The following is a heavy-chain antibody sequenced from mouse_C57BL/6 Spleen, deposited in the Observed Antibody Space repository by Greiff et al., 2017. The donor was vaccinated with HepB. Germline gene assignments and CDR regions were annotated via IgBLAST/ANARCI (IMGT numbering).Heavy chain of an antibody. D-gene: IGHD1-1*01. Sequence: VQLQQSGPELVKPGASVKLSCKASGYTFTSYWMHWVKQRPGQGLEWIGEIDPSDSYTNYNQKFKGKSTLTVDKSSSTAYMQLSSLTSEDSAVYYCARSSSGDYWGQGTTLTVSS. V-gene: IGHV1-69*01. CDR2: IDPSDSYT. CDR3: ARSSSGDY. CDR1: GYTFTSYW. J-gene: IGHJ2*01.